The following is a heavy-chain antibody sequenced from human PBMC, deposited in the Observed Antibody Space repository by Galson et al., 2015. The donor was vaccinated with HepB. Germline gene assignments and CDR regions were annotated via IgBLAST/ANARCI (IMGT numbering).Heavy chain of an antibody. Sequence: SLRLSCAASGFTFSSYSMNWVRQAPGKGLEWVSSISSSSSYIYYADSVKGRFTISRDNAKNSLYLQMNSLRAEDTAVYYCARDRGAFLEWLPDGMDVWGQGTTVTVSS. CDR2: ISSSSSYI. J-gene: IGHJ6*02. V-gene: IGHV3-21*01. CDR1: GFTFSSYS. CDR3: ARDRGAFLEWLPDGMDV. D-gene: IGHD3-3*01.